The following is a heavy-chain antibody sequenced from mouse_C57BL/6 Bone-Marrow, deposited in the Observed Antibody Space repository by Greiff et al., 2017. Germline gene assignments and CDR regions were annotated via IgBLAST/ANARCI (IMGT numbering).Heavy chain of an antibody. D-gene: IGHD1-1*01. Sequence: QVQLQQPGAELVMPGASVKLSCKASGYTFTSYWMHWVKQRPGQGLEWIGEIDPSDSYTNYNQKFKGKSTLTVDKSSSTAYMQLSSLTSEDSAVYYCAREGIYYGSSSVDYWGQGTTLTVSS. J-gene: IGHJ2*01. CDR1: GYTFTSYW. CDR3: AREGIYYGSSSVDY. CDR2: IDPSDSYT. V-gene: IGHV1-69*01.